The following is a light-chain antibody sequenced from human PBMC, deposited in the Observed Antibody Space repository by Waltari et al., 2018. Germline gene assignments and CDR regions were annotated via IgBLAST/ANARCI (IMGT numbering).Light chain of an antibody. CDR1: SSDIGGYSY. CDR2: DIN. J-gene: IGLJ2*01. CDR3: SSHSRTITLI. V-gene: IGLV2-14*03. Sequence: QSALTQPASVSGSLGQAITISCSGTSSDIGGYSYFSWYRQSPGKVPTLIIYDINKRPSEVSDRFSGSRSGNTATLTISGLQAEDEAHYFCSSHSRTITLIFGGGTKLTVL.